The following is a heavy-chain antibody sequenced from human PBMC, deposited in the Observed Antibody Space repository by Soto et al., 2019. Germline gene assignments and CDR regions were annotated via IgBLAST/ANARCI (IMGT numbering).Heavy chain of an antibody. CDR1: GYSFTSYW. Sequence: GESLKISCKGSGYSFTSYWISWVRQMPGKGLEWMGRIDPSDSYTNYSPSFQGHVTISADKSISTAYLQWSSLKASDTAMYYCAGISVEMDTINYYYGMDVWGQGTTVTVSS. CDR3: AGISVEMDTINYYYGMDV. V-gene: IGHV5-10-1*01. CDR2: IDPSDSYT. D-gene: IGHD5-18*01. J-gene: IGHJ6*02.